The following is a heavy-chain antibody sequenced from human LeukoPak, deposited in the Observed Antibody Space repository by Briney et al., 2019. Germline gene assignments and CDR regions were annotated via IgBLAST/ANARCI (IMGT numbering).Heavy chain of an antibody. Sequence: PGGSLRLSCTASGFTFGDYAMNWVRQAPGKGLEWVSIMYSGGATYYADSVKGRFTVSRDNSKNTLYLLMNSLRAEDTAVYHCARARGYALEYWGQGILVTVSS. D-gene: IGHD5-12*01. CDR2: MYSGGAT. V-gene: IGHV3-53*01. CDR1: GFTFGDYA. J-gene: IGHJ4*02. CDR3: ARARGYALEY.